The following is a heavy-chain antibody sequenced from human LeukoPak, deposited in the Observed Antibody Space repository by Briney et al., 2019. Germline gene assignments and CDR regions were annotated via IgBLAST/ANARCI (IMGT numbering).Heavy chain of an antibody. Sequence: SVKVSCKASGGTFSSYTISWVRQAPGQGLEWMGRIIPILGIANYAQKFQGGVTITADKSTSTAYMELSSLRSEDTAVYYCAQTFRICSSTSCSKPLDYWGRGTLVTVSS. V-gene: IGHV1-69*02. J-gene: IGHJ4*02. CDR1: GGTFSSYT. D-gene: IGHD2-2*01. CDR3: AQTFRICSSTSCSKPLDY. CDR2: IIPILGIA.